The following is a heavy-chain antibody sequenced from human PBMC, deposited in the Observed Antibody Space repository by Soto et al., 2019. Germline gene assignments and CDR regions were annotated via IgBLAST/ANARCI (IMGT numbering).Heavy chain of an antibody. D-gene: IGHD4-17*01. CDR1: RETFNCYG. CDR2: ISAYNGNT. CDR3: ARDLMVALVSDYAGGWFAP. J-gene: IGHJ5*02. V-gene: IGHV1-18*01. Sequence: APRETFNCYGISWPRQAPGKVLEWMGWISAYNGNTNYAQKLQGRVTMTTDTSTSTAYMELRSLRSDDTAVYYCARDLMVALVSDYAGGWFAPWGHGTLVTVS.